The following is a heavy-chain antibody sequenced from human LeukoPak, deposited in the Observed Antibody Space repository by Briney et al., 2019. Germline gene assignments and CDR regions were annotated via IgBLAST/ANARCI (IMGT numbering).Heavy chain of an antibody. Sequence: GGSLRLSCAASGFTFNIYAMHWVRQAPGKGLEYVAVISYDGTSSFYADSVKGRFTISRDNSKSILYLQMNSLRAEGTAVYYCATEVTRHFDYWGQGTLVTVSS. J-gene: IGHJ4*02. D-gene: IGHD2-21*02. CDR3: ATEVTRHFDY. CDR1: GFTFNIYA. CDR2: ISYDGTSS. V-gene: IGHV3-30-3*01.